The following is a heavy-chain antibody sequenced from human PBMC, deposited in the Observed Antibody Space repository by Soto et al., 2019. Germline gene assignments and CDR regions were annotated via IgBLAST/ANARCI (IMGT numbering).Heavy chain of an antibody. D-gene: IGHD5-18*01. CDR1: GYTFNSYA. J-gene: IGHJ4*01. V-gene: IGHV1-3*01. CDR3: ARDPGYSYGYN. Sequence: QVQLVQSGAEVKKPGASVKVSCKASGYTFNSYAMNWVRQAPGQRLEWMGWINAGNGNTKYSQKFQGRVTITRDTSASTAYMELSSLRSEDTAVYYCARDPGYSYGYNWGHGTLVTVSS. CDR2: INAGNGNT.